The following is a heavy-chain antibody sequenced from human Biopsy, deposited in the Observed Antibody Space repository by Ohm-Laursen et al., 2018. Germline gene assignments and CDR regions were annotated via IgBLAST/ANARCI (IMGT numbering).Heavy chain of an antibody. CDR2: LNPVSGNS. D-gene: IGHD1-7*01. J-gene: IGHJ5*02. CDR3: GRAVRNQLLTDP. Sequence: SVKVSCKASGYTFTSYNITWVRQASGQGPEWIGWLNPVSGNSNFGQKFRGRVTVTSDTSISTAYMELSGLTSDDTATYYCGRAVRNQLLTDPWGQGTLVTVTS. V-gene: IGHV1-8*01. CDR1: GYTFTSYN.